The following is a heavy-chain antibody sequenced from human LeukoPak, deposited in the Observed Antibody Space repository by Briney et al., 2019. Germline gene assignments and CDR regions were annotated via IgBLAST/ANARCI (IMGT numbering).Heavy chain of an antibody. CDR3: ATGSGLWSPDY. D-gene: IGHD5-18*01. CDR2: ISYDGSNK. Sequence: GRSLRLSCAASGFTFSSYAMHWVRQAPGKGLEWVAVISYDGSNKYYADSVKGRFTISRDNSKNTLYLQMNSLRAEDTAVYYCATGSGLWSPDYWGQGTLVTVSS. J-gene: IGHJ4*02. V-gene: IGHV3-30-3*01. CDR1: GFTFSSYA.